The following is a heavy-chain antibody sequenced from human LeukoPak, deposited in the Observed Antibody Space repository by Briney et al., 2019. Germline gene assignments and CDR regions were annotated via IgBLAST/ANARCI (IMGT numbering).Heavy chain of an antibody. Sequence: GGSLRLSCAASGFTFSSYAMSWVRQAPGKGLEWVSAISSSGGTTYYADSVKGRFTISRDNSNNTLFLQMNSLRAEDTAAYYCTKKSSGWHGEDYWGQGTLVTVSS. D-gene: IGHD6-19*01. J-gene: IGHJ4*02. CDR3: TKKSSGWHGEDY. CDR1: GFTFSSYA. CDR2: ISSSGGTT. V-gene: IGHV3-23*01.